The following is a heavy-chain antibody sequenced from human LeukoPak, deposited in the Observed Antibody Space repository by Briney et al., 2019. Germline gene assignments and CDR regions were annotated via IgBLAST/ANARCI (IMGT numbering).Heavy chain of an antibody. Sequence: SETLSLTCTVSGVSISSYYWSWIRQPAGKGLEWIGLIHTSGSTNYNPSLKSRVTMSVDTSKNQFSLKLSSVTAADTAVYYCARDSYYYDSSGRRRLDYWGQGTLATVSS. CDR2: IHTSGST. D-gene: IGHD3-22*01. V-gene: IGHV4-4*07. CDR1: GVSISSYY. CDR3: ARDSYYYDSSGRRRLDY. J-gene: IGHJ4*02.